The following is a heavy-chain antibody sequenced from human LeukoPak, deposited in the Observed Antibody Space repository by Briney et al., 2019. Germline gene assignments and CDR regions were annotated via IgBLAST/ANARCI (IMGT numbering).Heavy chain of an antibody. CDR3: ARVGYYESSGYYEY. CDR2: INPNSGGT. J-gene: IGHJ4*02. D-gene: IGHD3-22*01. CDR1: GYTLTDYY. Sequence: ASVKVSRKASGYTLTDYYMHWVRQAPGQGLEWMGRINPNSGGTNYAQKFQGGVTMARDTSISTVYMELSRLRSDDTAVYYCARVGYYESSGYYEYWGQGTLVTVSS. V-gene: IGHV1-2*06.